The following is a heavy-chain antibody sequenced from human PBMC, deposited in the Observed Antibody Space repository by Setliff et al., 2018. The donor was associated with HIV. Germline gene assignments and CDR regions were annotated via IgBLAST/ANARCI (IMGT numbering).Heavy chain of an antibody. J-gene: IGHJ6*02. V-gene: IGHV3-48*01. D-gene: IGHD1-20*01. CDR3: ARDPGRYNGMDV. CDR2: ISSSNSI. CDR1: GFTFTGLTFTDYN. Sequence: GGSLRLSCLASGFTFTGLTFTDYNMNWVRQAPGKGLEWVSYISSSNSIYYADSVKGRFIISRDNSKNTLYLQMNSLRAEDTAVYYCARDPGRYNGMDVWGQGTTVTVSS.